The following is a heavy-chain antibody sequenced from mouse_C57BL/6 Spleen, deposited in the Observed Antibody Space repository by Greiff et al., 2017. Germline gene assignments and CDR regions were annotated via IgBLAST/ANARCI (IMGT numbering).Heavy chain of an antibody. J-gene: IGHJ4*01. Sequence: EVKLVESGGGLVQPGGSMKLSCVASGFTFSNYWMNWVRQSPEKGLEWVAQIRLKSDNYATPYAESVKGRFTISRDDSKSSVYLQMNNLRAEDTGIYYCTDYSKTYAMDDWGQGTSVTVSS. CDR2: IRLKSDNYAT. V-gene: IGHV6-3*01. CDR3: TDYSKTYAMDD. D-gene: IGHD2-5*01. CDR1: GFTFSNYW.